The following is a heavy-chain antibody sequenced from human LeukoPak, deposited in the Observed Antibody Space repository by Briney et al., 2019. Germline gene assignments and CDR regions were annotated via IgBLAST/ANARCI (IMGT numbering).Heavy chain of an antibody. CDR1: GFTFSSYW. D-gene: IGHD2-2*01. CDR3: ATSGGFVLPNAITGNWYMDV. CDR2: IKTDGSEK. J-gene: IGHJ6*03. Sequence: GGSLRLSCAASGFTFSSYWMSWVRQAPGKGLEWVANIKTDGSEKYYVDSVKGRVTISRDNAQNSLFLQMNSLRAEDTAVYFCATSGGFVLPNAITGNWYMDVWGRGTSVTVSS. V-gene: IGHV3-7*01.